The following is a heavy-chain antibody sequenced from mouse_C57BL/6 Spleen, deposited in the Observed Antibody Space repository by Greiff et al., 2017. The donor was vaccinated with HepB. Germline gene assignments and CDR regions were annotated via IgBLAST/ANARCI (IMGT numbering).Heavy chain of an antibody. CDR3: ARGMDDLYWYCDG. CDR2: ISSGSSTI. Sequence: EVKLVESGGGLVKPGGSLKLSCAASGFPFSDYGMHWVRQAPEKGLEWVAYISSGSSTIYYADTVKGRFTISRDNAKNTLFLQMPSLRSEDTAMYYGARGMDDLYWYCDGWGTGTTVTVSS. V-gene: IGHV5-17*01. CDR1: GFPFSDYG. D-gene: IGHD2-3*01. J-gene: IGHJ1*03.